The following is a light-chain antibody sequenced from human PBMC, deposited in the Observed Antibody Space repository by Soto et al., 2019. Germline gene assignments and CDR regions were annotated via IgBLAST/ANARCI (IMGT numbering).Light chain of an antibody. J-gene: IGKJ1*01. CDR3: QQYGSSRT. Sequence: EIVLTQSPGTLSLSPGERATLSCRASQSVSGSYLAWYQQKPGQALRLLIYGASSRSTGIPDRFSGSGSGTDFTLTISRLEPEDFAVYYCQQYGSSRTFGQGTKVEIK. V-gene: IGKV3-20*01. CDR1: QSVSGSY. CDR2: GAS.